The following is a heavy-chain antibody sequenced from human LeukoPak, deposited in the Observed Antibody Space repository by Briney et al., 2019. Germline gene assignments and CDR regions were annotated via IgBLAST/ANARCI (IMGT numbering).Heavy chain of an antibody. V-gene: IGHV1-2*02. J-gene: IGHJ4*02. CDR2: INPNSGGT. D-gene: IGHD3-10*01. Sequence: ASVKVSCKASGYTFTGYYMYWVRQAPGQGLEWMGWINPNSGGTNYAQKFQGRVTMTRDTSISTAYMELSRLRSDDTAVYYCARALGGWFGELSSEFDYWGQGTLVTVSS. CDR1: GYTFTGYY. CDR3: ARALGGWFGELSSEFDY.